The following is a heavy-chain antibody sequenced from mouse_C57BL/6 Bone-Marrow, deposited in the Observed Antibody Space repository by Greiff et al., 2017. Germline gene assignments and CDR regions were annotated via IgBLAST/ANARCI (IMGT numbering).Heavy chain of an antibody. CDR1: GFTFSSYG. V-gene: IGHV5-6*01. CDR3: ARRYDYQAWFAY. CDR2: ISSGGSYT. J-gene: IGHJ3*01. D-gene: IGHD2-4*01. Sequence: EVQGVESGGDLVKPGGSLKLSCAASGFTFSSYGMSWVRQTPDKRLEWVATISSGGSYTYYPDSVKGRFTISRDNAKNTLYLQMSSLKSEDTAMYYCARRYDYQAWFAYWGQGTLVTVSA.